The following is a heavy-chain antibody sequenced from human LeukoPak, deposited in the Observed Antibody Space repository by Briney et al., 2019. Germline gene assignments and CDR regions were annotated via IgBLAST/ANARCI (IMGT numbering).Heavy chain of an antibody. CDR2: INHSGST. CDR1: GETFIHNF. J-gene: IGHJ4*02. V-gene: IGHV4-34*01. Sequence: SETLSLICAVYGETFIHNFWTWIRQPPGKGQEWIGQINHSGSTYYNPSLKSRVTILVDTSKNQFSLKLTSVTAADTAVYYCARAMPYFYGSIAVPGTIDYWGQGILVTVSS. D-gene: IGHD6-19*01. CDR3: ARAMPYFYGSIAVPGTIDY.